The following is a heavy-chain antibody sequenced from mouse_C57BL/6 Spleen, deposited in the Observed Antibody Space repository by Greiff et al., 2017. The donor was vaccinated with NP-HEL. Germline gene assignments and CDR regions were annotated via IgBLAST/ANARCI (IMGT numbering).Heavy chain of an antibody. Sequence: VQLKESGPELVKPGASVKISCKASGYAFSSSWMNWVKQRPGKGLEWIGRIYPGDGDTNYNGKFKGKATLTADKSSSTAYMQLSSLTSEDSAVYFCAGDWYFDVWGTGTTVTVSS. CDR3: AGDWYFDV. CDR2: IYPGDGDT. J-gene: IGHJ1*03. V-gene: IGHV1-82*01. CDR1: GYAFSSSW.